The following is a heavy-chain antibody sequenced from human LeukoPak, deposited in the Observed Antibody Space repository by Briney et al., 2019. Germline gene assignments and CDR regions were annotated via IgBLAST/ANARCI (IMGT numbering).Heavy chain of an antibody. CDR2: VYVSGYT. V-gene: IGHV4-59*08. D-gene: IGHD5-24*01. CDR3: ARVSVGDGYNYYYYYYMDV. J-gene: IGHJ6*03. Sequence: PSETLSLTCTVSGGPISNNYWSWIRQPPGKGLEWIGYVYVSGYTHYNPSLKSRVTISVDTSKNQFSLKLSSVTAADTAVYYCARVSVGDGYNYYYYYYMDVWGKGTTVTISS. CDR1: GGPISNNY.